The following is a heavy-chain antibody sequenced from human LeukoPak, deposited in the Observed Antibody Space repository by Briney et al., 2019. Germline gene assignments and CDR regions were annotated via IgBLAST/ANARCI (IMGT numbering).Heavy chain of an antibody. Sequence: PSDTLSLTCAVYGGSFSGYYWSWIRHPPGKGLEWIGEINHSGSTNYNPSLKSRVTISVDTSKNQFSLKLSSVTAADTAVYYCARARGYDYYYWGQGTLVTVSS. V-gene: IGHV4-34*01. D-gene: IGHD5-12*01. CDR3: ARARGYDYYY. CDR2: INHSGST. J-gene: IGHJ4*02. CDR1: GGSFSGYY.